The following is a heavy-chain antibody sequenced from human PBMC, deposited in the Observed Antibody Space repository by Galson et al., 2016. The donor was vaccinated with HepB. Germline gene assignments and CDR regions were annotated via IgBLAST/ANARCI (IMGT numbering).Heavy chain of an antibody. Sequence: SLRLSCAASGFTFGRYAMSWVRQAPGKGLEWVGFIRRKADGGTTECAASVKGRFTISRDNSGNTVYLQMNTLSPEDTAVYYCAARPTDYGGVGRLHFWGQGTLVTVSA. J-gene: IGHJ4*02. CDR2: IRRKADGGTT. CDR1: GFTFGRYA. V-gene: IGHV3-49*04. CDR3: AARPTDYGGVGRLHF. D-gene: IGHD4-23*01.